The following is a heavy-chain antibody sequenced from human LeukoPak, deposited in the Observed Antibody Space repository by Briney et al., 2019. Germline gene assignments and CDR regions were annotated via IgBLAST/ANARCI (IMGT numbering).Heavy chain of an antibody. D-gene: IGHD3-22*01. CDR2: ISGSGGST. J-gene: IGHJ4*02. V-gene: IGHV3-23*01. Sequence: GGSLRLSCAASGFTFSSYAMSWVRQAPGKGLEWVSAISGSGGSTYYADSVKGWFTISRDNSKNTLYLQMNSLRAEDTAVYYCAILPYYYDSTAFDYWGQGTLVTVSS. CDR1: GFTFSSYA. CDR3: AILPYYYDSTAFDY.